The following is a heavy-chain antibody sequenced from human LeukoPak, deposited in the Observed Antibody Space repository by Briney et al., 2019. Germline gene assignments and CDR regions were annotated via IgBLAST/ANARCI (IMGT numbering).Heavy chain of an antibody. Sequence: ASVKVSCKASGYTFTSYYMHWVRPAPGQGLEWMGIINPSGGSTSYAQKFQGRVTMTRDTSTSTVYMELSSLRSEDTAVYYCARAYSTVTTTDYWGQGTLVTVSS. CDR3: ARAYSTVTTTDY. V-gene: IGHV1-46*01. CDR1: GYTFTSYY. J-gene: IGHJ4*02. D-gene: IGHD4-17*01. CDR2: INPSGGST.